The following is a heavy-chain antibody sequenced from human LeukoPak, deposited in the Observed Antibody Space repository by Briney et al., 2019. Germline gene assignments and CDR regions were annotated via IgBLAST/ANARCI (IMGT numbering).Heavy chain of an antibody. V-gene: IGHV4-39*07. CDR1: GGSISSSSYY. J-gene: IGHJ6*03. CDR2: IYYSGST. Sequence: SETLSLTCTVSGGSISSSSYYWGWIRQPPGKGLEWIGSIYYSGSTYYNPSLKSRVTISVDTSKNQFSLKLSSVTAADTAVYYCARERGYMDVWGKGTTVTVSS. CDR3: ARERGYMDV.